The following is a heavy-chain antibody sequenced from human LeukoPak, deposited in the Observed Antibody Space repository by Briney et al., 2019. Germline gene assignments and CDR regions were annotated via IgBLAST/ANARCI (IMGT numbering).Heavy chain of an antibody. D-gene: IGHD3-10*01. CDR1: GGSISSSSYY. V-gene: IGHV4-39*07. CDR3: ARDLLAGSGGLGDY. CDR2: INYSGST. J-gene: IGHJ4*02. Sequence: SETLSLTCTVSGGSISSSSYYWGWIRQPPGKGLEWIGSINYSGSTYYNPSLRSRVTISVDTSKNQFSLKLSSVTAADTAVYYCARDLLAGSGGLGDYWGQGTLVTVSS.